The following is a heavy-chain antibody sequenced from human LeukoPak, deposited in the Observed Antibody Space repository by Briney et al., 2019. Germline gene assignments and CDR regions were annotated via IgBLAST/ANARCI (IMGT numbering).Heavy chain of an antibody. CDR2: ISWNSGSI. CDR1: GFTFSSYA. V-gene: IGHV3-9*01. Sequence: GGSLRLSCAASGFTFSSYAMDWVRQAPGKGLEWVSGISWNSGSIGYADSVKGRFTISRDNAKNSLYLQMNSLRAEDTALYYCAKDIGYSSVYGFDYWGQGTLVTVSS. J-gene: IGHJ4*02. CDR3: AKDIGYSSVYGFDY. D-gene: IGHD5-18*01.